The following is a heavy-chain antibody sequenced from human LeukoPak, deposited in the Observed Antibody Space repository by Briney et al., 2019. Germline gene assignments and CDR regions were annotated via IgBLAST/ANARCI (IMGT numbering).Heavy chain of an antibody. CDR1: GGSINTY. Sequence: NSSETLSLTCTVSGGSINTYWGWIRQPPGRGLEWIGHIYYSGSTKYSPSLKSRVTMSVDTSKNQFSLTLSSVTAADTAVYYCARAFVRGVRSYYFYMGVWGKGATVTISS. CDR3: ARAFVRGVRSYYFYMGV. J-gene: IGHJ6*03. CDR2: IYYSGST. V-gene: IGHV4-59*01. D-gene: IGHD3-10*01.